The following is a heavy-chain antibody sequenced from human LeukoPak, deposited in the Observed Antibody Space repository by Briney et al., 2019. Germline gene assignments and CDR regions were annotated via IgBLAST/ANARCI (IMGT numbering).Heavy chain of an antibody. CDR2: ISSSSSYI. Sequence: PGGSMRLSCAASGFTFSSYSMNWVRQAPGKGLEWVSSISSSSSYIYYADSVKGRFTISRDNAKNTLYLQMDSLRAEDTAVYYCARVEYCGGDCYSDWGQGTLVTVSS. V-gene: IGHV3-21*01. D-gene: IGHD2-21*02. CDR1: GFTFSSYS. CDR3: ARVEYCGGDCYSD. J-gene: IGHJ4*02.